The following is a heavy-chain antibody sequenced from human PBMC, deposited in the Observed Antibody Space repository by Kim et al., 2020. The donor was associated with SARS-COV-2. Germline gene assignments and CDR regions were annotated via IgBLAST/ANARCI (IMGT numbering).Heavy chain of an antibody. V-gene: IGHV1-2*02. CDR3: ATPDGYGDYVRHDY. Sequence: ASVKVSCKASGYTFTGYYMHWVRQAPGQGLEWMGWINPNSGGTNYAQKFQGRVTMTRDTSISTAYMELSRLRSDDTAVYYCATPDGYGDYVRHDYWGQGTLVTVSS. CDR2: INPNSGGT. CDR1: GYTFTGYY. J-gene: IGHJ4*02. D-gene: IGHD4-17*01.